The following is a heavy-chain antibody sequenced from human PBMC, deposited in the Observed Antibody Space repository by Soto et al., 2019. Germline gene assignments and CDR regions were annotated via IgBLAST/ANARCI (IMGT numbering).Heavy chain of an antibody. J-gene: IGHJ6*03. CDR1: GFTFSSYA. D-gene: IGHD2-8*01. CDR3: AKSSYCTNGVCYHYYYYMDV. V-gene: IGHV3-23*01. CDR2: ISGSGGST. Sequence: GGSLRLSCAASGFTFSSYAMSWVRQAPGKGLEWVSAISGSGGSTYYADSVKGRFTISRDNSKNTLYLQMNSLRAEDTAVYYCAKSSYCTNGVCYHYYYYMDVWGKGTTVTVSS.